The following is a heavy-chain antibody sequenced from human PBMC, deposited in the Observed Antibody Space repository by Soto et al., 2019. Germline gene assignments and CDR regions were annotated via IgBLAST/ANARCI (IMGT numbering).Heavy chain of an antibody. CDR3: ARDFAYFDS. J-gene: IGHJ4*02. D-gene: IGHD3-3*01. V-gene: IGHV4-61*01. CDR2: GYHTGRT. Sequence: QVQLQESGPGLVKPSETLSLTCTVSGGSFKSGSYSWSRIRQPPGKGLEWIGYGYHTGRTSYNPSLKSRVSISMDTSKNQFSLNLDSVTAADTAVYFCARDFAYFDSWGQGTLVTVSS. CDR1: GGSFKSGSYS.